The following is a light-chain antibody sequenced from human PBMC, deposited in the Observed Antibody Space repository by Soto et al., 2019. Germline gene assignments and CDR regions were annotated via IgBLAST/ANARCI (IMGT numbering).Light chain of an antibody. J-gene: IGLJ1*01. CDR1: SSDVGRYNF. CDR3: SSYTSSSTYV. V-gene: IGLV2-14*01. Sequence: QCALTQPASVSGSPGQSITISWTGTSSDVGRYNFVSWYQQHPGKAPKFIIYDVNNRPSGVSNRFSGSKSGDTASLTISGLQAEDEADYYCSSYTSSSTYVFGTGTKLTVL. CDR2: DVN.